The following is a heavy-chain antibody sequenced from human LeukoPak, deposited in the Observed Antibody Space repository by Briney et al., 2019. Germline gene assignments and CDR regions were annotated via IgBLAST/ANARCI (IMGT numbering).Heavy chain of an antibody. Sequence: GGSLRLSCAESGFTFSSYGMHCVRQAPGKGLGWVAFIRYDGSNKYYADSVKGRFTISRDNSKNTLYLQMNSLRAEDTAVYYCAKENYDILTGLYYYYYMDVWGKGTTVTISS. J-gene: IGHJ6*03. CDR2: IRYDGSNK. CDR1: GFTFSSYG. CDR3: AKENYDILTGLYYYYYMDV. V-gene: IGHV3-30*02. D-gene: IGHD3-9*01.